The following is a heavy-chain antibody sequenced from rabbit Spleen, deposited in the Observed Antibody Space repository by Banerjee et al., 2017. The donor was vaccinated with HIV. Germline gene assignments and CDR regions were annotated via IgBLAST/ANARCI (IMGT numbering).Heavy chain of an antibody. CDR2: IYTSSGIT. V-gene: IGHV1S43*01. Sequence: QSLEESGGDLVKPGASLTLTCTVSGFSFSNTVYMSWVRQAPGKGLELIACIYTSSGITWYASWVNGRFTISRSTSLNTVDLKMTSLTAADTATYFCARDTGTSFSTYGMDLWGQGTLVTVS. CDR1: GFSFSNTVY. CDR3: ARDTGTSFSTYGMDL. D-gene: IGHD8-1*01. J-gene: IGHJ3*01.